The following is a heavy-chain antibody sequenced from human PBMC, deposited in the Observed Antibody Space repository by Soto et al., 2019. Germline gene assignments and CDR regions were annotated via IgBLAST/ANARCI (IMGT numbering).Heavy chain of an antibody. Sequence: EVQLVESGGGLVQPGGSLRLSCAASGFTFSSSSIHWVRQAPGEGLMWVSRTTSDGSATRYADSVKGRFTISRDNAKNTLSLQMNSLRVDYMAVSYCAIGISHGIDIWGQGTMVTVSS. J-gene: IGHJ3*02. CDR3: AIGISHGIDI. D-gene: IGHD2-15*01. CDR1: GFTFSSSS. V-gene: IGHV3-74*01. CDR2: TTSDGSAT.